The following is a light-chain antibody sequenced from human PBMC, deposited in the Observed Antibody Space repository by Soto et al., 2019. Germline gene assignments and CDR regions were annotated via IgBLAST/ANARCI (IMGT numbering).Light chain of an antibody. CDR3: SSYTSINTAV. CDR2: EVN. J-gene: IGLJ3*02. V-gene: IGLV2-14*01. CDR1: SSDVGGYDY. Sequence: QSALTQPASVSGSPGQSITISCTGTSSDVGGYDYVSWYQQHPGKAPKLMIFEVNNRPSGVSNRFSGSKSGNTASLTISGLQAEDEADYYCSSYTSINTAVFGGGTQLTVL.